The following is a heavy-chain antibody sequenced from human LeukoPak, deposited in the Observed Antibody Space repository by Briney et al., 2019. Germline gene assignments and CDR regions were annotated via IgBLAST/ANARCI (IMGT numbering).Heavy chain of an antibody. CDR2: IYSSGST. D-gene: IGHD2-21*01. V-gene: IGHV4-4*07. J-gene: IGHJ4*02. Sequence: SETLSLTCTVSGGSISDYFWSWIRQSAGKGLEWIGRIYSSGSTLYNPSLKSRVTMSVDTSKNQFSLRLTSVTAADTAVYYCARGPYCGDDCYFDSWGRGTLFTVSS. CDR3: ARGPYCGDDCYFDS. CDR1: GGSISDYF.